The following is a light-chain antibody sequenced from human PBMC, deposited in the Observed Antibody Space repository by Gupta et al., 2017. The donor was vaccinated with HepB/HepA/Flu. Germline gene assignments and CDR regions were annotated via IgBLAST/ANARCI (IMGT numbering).Light chain of an antibody. CDR3: CSYAGDTIFDVV. J-gene: IGLJ2*01. Sequence: QSALTQPASVSGSPGQSITIPCNGTSNVFGTYNLVSWYQQYPGEVPRLLIYEGSKRPSGVSNRFSGFKSAYTASLTISGLQAEDEADYYCCSYAGDTIFDVVFGGGTKLTVL. V-gene: IGLV2-23*03. CDR1: SNVFGTYNL. CDR2: EGS.